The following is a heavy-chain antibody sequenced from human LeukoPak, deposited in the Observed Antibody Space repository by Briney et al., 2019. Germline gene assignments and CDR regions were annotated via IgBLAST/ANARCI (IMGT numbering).Heavy chain of an antibody. J-gene: IGHJ4*02. CDR2: IKEDGSKT. Sequence: GGSLRLSCAASGFTFSSYVMHWVRQAPGKGLEWVANIKEDGSKTYYVDSVRGRFTISRDNAKDLLYLQMNSLRGEDTSVYYCARDQWRLFDYWGQGTLVTVSS. CDR3: ARDQWRLFDY. D-gene: IGHD2-21*02. V-gene: IGHV3-7*04. CDR1: GFTFSSYV.